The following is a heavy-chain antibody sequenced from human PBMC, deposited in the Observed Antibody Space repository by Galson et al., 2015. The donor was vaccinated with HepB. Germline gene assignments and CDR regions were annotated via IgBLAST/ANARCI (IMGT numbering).Heavy chain of an antibody. CDR2: IIPIFGTA. J-gene: IGHJ6*02. Sequence: SVKVSCKASGGTFSSYAISWVRQAPGQGLEWMGGIIPIFGTANYAQKFQGRVTITADESTSTAYMELSSLRSEDTAVYYCAIRLGYCSSTSCYDRYYYHGMDVWGQGTTVTVSS. CDR3: AIRLGYCSSTSCYDRYYYHGMDV. V-gene: IGHV1-69*13. CDR1: GGTFSSYA. D-gene: IGHD2-2*01.